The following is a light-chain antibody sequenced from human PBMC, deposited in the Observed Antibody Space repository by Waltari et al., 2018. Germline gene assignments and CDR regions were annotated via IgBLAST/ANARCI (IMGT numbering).Light chain of an antibody. V-gene: IGLV3-1*01. CDR1: DLGNRY. Sequence: SYELTQAASVSVSPGQTANITCPADDLGNRYAYWYQQNPGQYPVLVLYQDSRRPSGVAERFSGSNSGNTATLTISGTQAMDEADYYCQAWDSDTYVVFGGGTKLTVL. CDR2: QDS. CDR3: QAWDSDTYVV. J-gene: IGLJ2*01.